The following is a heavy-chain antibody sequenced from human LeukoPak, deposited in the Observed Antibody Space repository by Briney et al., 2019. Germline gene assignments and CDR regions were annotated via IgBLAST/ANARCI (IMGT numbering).Heavy chain of an antibody. CDR2: IDNTGSIT. V-gene: IGHV3-74*01. J-gene: IGHJ4*02. D-gene: IGHD5-12*01. CDR3: ARRYSGYDFGTTYFDY. Sequence: PGGSLRLSCAAPGFAFSSSWMHWVRQAPGQGLVWVSGIDNTGSITGYADSVKGRFTISRDNAKNSLYLQMNSLRAEDTAVYYCARRYSGYDFGTTYFDYWGQGTLVTVSS. CDR1: GFAFSSSW.